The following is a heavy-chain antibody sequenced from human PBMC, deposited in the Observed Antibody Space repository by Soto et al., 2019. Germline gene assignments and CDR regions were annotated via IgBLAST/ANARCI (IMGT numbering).Heavy chain of an antibody. D-gene: IGHD1-1*01. CDR1: GFMFSNHG. J-gene: IGHJ4*02. CDR3: VRGDNWNDEASDY. Sequence: GGSLRLSCAASGFMFSNHGMHWVRQAPGKGLEWVAVIWSDGNNRYYADSVKGRFTISRDNSRNTVYLQMNSLRAEDTAVYYCVRGDNWNDEASDYWGQGTLVTVS. CDR2: IWSDGNNR. V-gene: IGHV3-33*01.